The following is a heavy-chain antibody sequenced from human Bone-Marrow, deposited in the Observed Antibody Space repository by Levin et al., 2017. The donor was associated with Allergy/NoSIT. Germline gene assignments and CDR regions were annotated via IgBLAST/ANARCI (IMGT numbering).Heavy chain of an antibody. D-gene: IGHD6-6*01. CDR3: AASFLV. Sequence: SVKVSCKASGFTFSNSAMQWVRQARGQPLEWIGGIVVANGNTNYAQKFQERVTFTTDMSTSTAYMELTNLKSDDTAVYYCAASFLVWGQGSLVSVSS. V-gene: IGHV1-58*02. J-gene: IGHJ4*02. CDR2: IVVANGNT. CDR1: GFTFSNSA.